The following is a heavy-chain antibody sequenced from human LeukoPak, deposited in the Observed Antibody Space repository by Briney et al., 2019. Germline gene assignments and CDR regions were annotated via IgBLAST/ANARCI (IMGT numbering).Heavy chain of an antibody. CDR1: GYTFTGYY. V-gene: IGHV1-2*02. J-gene: IGHJ4*02. Sequence: ASVKVSCKASGYTFTGYYMHWVRQAPEQGLEWMGWINPNSGGTNYAQKFQGRVTMTRDTSISTAYMELSRLRSDDTAVYYCARFYYGNYYFDYWGQGTLVTVSS. D-gene: IGHD3-10*01. CDR2: INPNSGGT. CDR3: ARFYYGNYYFDY.